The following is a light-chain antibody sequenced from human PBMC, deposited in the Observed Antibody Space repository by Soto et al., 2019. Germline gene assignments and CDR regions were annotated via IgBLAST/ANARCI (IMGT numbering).Light chain of an antibody. CDR1: QSIGTW. CDR2: DAS. J-gene: IGKJ4*01. CDR3: QHYKSYPRT. V-gene: IGKV1-5*01. Sequence: DIQMTQSPSTLSASVGDRVTITCRSSQSIGTWLAWYQQKPGKAPKLLIYDASNLESGVPSRFSGSGSETEFTLTIGILQPDDFATYYCQHYKSYPRTFGGGTKVDI.